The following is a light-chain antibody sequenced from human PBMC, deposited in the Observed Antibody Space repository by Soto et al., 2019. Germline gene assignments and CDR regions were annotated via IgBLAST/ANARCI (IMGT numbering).Light chain of an antibody. CDR2: DVS. Sequence: QSVLTQPASVSGSPGQSITISCTGTSSDVGGYKYVSWYQQHPGKAPKLMIYDVSNRPSGVSNRFSGSKSGNTASLTISGLQAEDEADYYCSSYKSSSTYVFGTGTKVTV. J-gene: IGLJ1*01. V-gene: IGLV2-14*01. CDR3: SSYKSSSTYV. CDR1: SSDVGGYKY.